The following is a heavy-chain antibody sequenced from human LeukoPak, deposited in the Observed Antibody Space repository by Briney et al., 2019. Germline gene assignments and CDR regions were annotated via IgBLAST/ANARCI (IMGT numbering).Heavy chain of an antibody. CDR1: GFTFSSYG. V-gene: IGHV3-30*03. CDR3: STLGGTTNVSDY. Sequence: GGSLRLSCAASGFTFSSYGMHWVRQAPGKGLEWVAVISYDGSNKYYADSVKGRFTISRDNSKNTLYLQMNSLRAEDTALYYLSTLGGTTNVSDYWGQGTLVTVFS. CDR2: ISYDGSNK. J-gene: IGHJ4*02. D-gene: IGHD1-1*01.